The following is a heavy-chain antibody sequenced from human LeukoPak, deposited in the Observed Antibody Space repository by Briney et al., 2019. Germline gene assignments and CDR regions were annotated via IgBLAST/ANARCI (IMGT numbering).Heavy chain of an antibody. V-gene: IGHV3-30*18. Sequence: GGSLRLSCAASGFTFSSYGMHWVRQAPGKGLEWVAVISYDESNKYYVDSVKGRFTISRDNSKNTLYLQMNSLRAEDTAVYYCAKGRGVRGVIIYYFDYWGQGTLVTVSS. D-gene: IGHD3-10*01. CDR3: AKGRGVRGVIIYYFDY. CDR1: GFTFSSYG. J-gene: IGHJ4*02. CDR2: ISYDESNK.